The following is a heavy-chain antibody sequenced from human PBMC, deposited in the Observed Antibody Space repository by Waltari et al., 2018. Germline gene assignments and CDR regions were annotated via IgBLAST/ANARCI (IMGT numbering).Heavy chain of an antibody. CDR2: IRYDGSNK. Sequence: VQLLESGGGLVQPGGSLRLSCAASGFTFSSYAMSWVRQAPGKGLGWVAVIRYDGSNKYYADSVNGRFTISRDNSKNTLYLQMNSLRAEDTAVYYCARDGVSSGWYYGMDVWGQGTTVTVSS. D-gene: IGHD6-19*01. CDR1: GFTFSSYA. CDR3: ARDGVSSGWYYGMDV. V-gene: IGHV3-33*08. J-gene: IGHJ6*02.